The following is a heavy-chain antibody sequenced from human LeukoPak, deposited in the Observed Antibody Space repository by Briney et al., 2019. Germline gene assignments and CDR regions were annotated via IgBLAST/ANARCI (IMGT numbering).Heavy chain of an antibody. J-gene: IGHJ4*02. D-gene: IGHD6-19*01. Sequence: GGSLRLSCAASGFTFIDYDMHWVRQAIGKGLEWLSAIGIRGDTHYSGSVKGRFTISRETAENSLYLQMNSLRAEDTAVYYCARGGIQVSGIDEFDYWGQGTLVS. CDR3: ARGGIQVSGIDEFDY. CDR2: IGIRGDT. V-gene: IGHV3-13*01. CDR1: GFTFIDYD.